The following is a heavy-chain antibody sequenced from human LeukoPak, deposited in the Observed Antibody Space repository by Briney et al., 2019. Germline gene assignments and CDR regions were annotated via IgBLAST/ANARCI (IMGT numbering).Heavy chain of an antibody. CDR3: ARAPDRVTIFGVVKRGGNWFDP. J-gene: IGHJ5*02. CDR2: IYYSGST. V-gene: IGHV4-39*07. Sequence: SETLSLTCTVSGGSISSSSYYWGWIRQPPGKGLEWIGSIYYSGSTYYNPSLKSRVTISVDTSKNQFSLKLSSVTAADTAVYYCARAPDRVTIFGVVKRGGNWFDPWGQGTLVTVSS. CDR1: GGSISSSSYY. D-gene: IGHD3-3*01.